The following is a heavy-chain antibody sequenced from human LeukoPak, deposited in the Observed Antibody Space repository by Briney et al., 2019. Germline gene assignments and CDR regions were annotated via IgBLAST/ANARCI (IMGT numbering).Heavy chain of an antibody. D-gene: IGHD2-15*01. J-gene: IGHJ4*02. Sequence: GGSLRLSCAASGFTFSSYWMHWVRHAPGKGLVWVSRINSDGSSTSYADSVKGRFTISRDNAKNTLYLQMNSLRAEDTAVYYCARGYCSGGSCYRFDYWGQGTLVTVSS. CDR2: INSDGSST. CDR3: ARGYCSGGSCYRFDY. CDR1: GFTFSSYW. V-gene: IGHV3-74*01.